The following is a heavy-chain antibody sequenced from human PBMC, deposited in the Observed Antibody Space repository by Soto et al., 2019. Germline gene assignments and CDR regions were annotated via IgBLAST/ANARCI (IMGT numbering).Heavy chain of an antibody. CDR2: ISTDGTST. CDR3: VRAARIHNLLDF. CDR1: EFTFSSYW. J-gene: IGHJ4*02. D-gene: IGHD6-6*01. Sequence: EVQLVESGGGLVQPGGSLRLSCAASEFTFSSYWMHWVRQAPGKGLVWVSRISTDGTSTNYADPVKDRFTISRDNPKNTLYLQMNSLRAEDTAVYFCVRAARIHNLLDFWGQGTLVTVSS. V-gene: IGHV3-74*01.